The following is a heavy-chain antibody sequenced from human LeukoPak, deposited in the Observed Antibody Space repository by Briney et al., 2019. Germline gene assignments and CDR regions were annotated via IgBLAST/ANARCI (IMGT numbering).Heavy chain of an antibody. Sequence: ASVKVSCKASGYTFTTYNINWVRQAPGQGLEWMGWISGYNGNTNYAQKLQGRVTMTTDTSISTAYMELRSLRSDDTAVYYCASHSEPYYFDYWGQGTLVTVSS. D-gene: IGHD1-14*01. J-gene: IGHJ4*02. CDR3: ASHSEPYYFDY. V-gene: IGHV1-18*01. CDR2: ISGYNGNT. CDR1: GYTFTTYN.